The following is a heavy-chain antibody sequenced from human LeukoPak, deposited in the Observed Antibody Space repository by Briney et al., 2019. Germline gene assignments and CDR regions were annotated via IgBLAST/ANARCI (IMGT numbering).Heavy chain of an antibody. CDR3: ARFHSGPSGWYVLWYFDL. Sequence: SETLSLTCTVSGGSVSSYYWSWIRQPPGKGLEWIGYICNSENTKYNSSLESRVTISVDTSKNQFFLRLSSVTAADTAVYYCARFHSGPSGWYVLWYFDLWGRGTLVTVSS. V-gene: IGHV4-4*09. CDR2: ICNSENT. CDR1: GGSVSSYY. D-gene: IGHD6-19*01. J-gene: IGHJ2*01.